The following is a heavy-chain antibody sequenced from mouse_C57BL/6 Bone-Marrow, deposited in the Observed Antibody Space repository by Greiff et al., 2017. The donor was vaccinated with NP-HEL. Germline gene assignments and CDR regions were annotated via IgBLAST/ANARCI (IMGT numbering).Heavy chain of an antibody. CDR2: IYPGDGAT. J-gene: IGHJ1*03. CDR3: ARGGGSSFSYWYFDV. CDR1: GYAFSSSW. D-gene: IGHD1-1*01. V-gene: IGHV1-82*01. Sequence: QVQLQQSGPELVKPGASVKISCKASGYAFSSSWMNWVKQRPGKGLEWIGRIYPGDGATNYNGKFKGKATLTADKSSSTAYMQLSSLTSEDSAVYFCARGGGSSFSYWYFDVWGTGTTVTVSS.